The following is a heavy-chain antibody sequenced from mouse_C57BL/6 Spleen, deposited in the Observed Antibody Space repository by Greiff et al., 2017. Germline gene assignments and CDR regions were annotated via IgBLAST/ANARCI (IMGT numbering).Heavy chain of an antibody. CDR3: ASPEYYSNDLWAY. CDR1: GFNIKNTY. Sequence: VQLQQSVAELVRPGASVKLSCTASGFNIKNTYMHWVKQRPEQGLEWIGRIDPANGNTKYATTLQGKDPITADTSSNTAYLQLSSLTSEDTAIDYCASPEYYSNDLWAYWGQGTLVTVSA. V-gene: IGHV14-3*01. J-gene: IGHJ3*01. D-gene: IGHD2-12*01. CDR2: IDPANGNT.